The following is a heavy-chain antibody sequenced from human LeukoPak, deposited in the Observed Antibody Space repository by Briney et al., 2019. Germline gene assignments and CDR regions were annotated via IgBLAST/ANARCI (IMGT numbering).Heavy chain of an antibody. J-gene: IGHJ4*02. V-gene: IGHV4-34*01. CDR2: INHSGST. Sequence: SETLSLTCAVYGGSFSGYYWSWIRQPPGKGLEWIGEINHSGSTNYNPSLKSRVTISVDTSKNQFSLKLSSVTAADTAVYCCARGRGSSLDYWGQGTLVTVSS. CDR1: GGSFSGYY. D-gene: IGHD2-2*01. CDR3: ARGRGSSLDY.